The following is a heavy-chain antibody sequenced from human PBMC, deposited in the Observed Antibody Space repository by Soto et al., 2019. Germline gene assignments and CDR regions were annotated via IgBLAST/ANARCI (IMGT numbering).Heavy chain of an antibody. Sequence: PGGSLRLSCAASGFTFSSHNMNWVRQAPGKGLEWVSYISSSSSTIYYADSVKGRFTISRDNAKNSLYLQMNSLRAEDTAVYYCAKQDGYSYGLLYWGQASLVTVSS. CDR2: ISSSSSTI. V-gene: IGHV3-48*01. CDR3: AKQDGYSYGLLY. CDR1: GFTFSSHN. J-gene: IGHJ4*02. D-gene: IGHD5-18*01.